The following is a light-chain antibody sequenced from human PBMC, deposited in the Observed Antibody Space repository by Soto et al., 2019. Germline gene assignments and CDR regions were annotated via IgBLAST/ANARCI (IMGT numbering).Light chain of an antibody. J-gene: IGKJ2*01. V-gene: IGKV3-11*01. Sequence: EIVLTQSPATLSLSPGERATLSCRASQSVSSYLAWYQQKPSQAPRLLIYDASSRATGIPARFSGSGFGTDFTLTISSLESEDSAVYYCQQRSYWPPYTFGQGTKVETK. CDR3: QQRSYWPPYT. CDR2: DAS. CDR1: QSVSSY.